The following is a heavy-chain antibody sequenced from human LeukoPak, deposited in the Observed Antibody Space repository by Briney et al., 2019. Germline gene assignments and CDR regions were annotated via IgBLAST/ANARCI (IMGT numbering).Heavy chain of an antibody. CDR1: GFTFGDYA. D-gene: IGHD3-22*01. CDR2: IRNKANGGTT. J-gene: IGHJ3*02. V-gene: IGHV3-49*04. CDR3: STFYSCGCASGGFDI. Sequence: GGSLRLSCTTDGFTFGDYAVSWVRQAPGKGLEWIGFIRNKANGGTTEYAASVKGRFTISRDDSKTIAHLQMSSLKTEDTAAYYCSTFYSCGCASGGFDIWGQGTMVTVSS.